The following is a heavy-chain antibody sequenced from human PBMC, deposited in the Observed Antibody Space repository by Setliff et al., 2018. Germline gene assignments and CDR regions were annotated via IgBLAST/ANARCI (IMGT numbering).Heavy chain of an antibody. D-gene: IGHD6-19*01. V-gene: IGHV3-7*03. CDR2: IKKDGSET. CDR1: GFTFSTYW. J-gene: IGHJ4*02. Sequence: PGGSLRLSCAASGFTFSTYWMTWVRQAPGKGLECVANIKKDGSETHYVDSVKGRFIISRDNAKDSLYLQMNSLRGEDTAVYYCAGGTSGWFPHDYWGQGTLVTVSS. CDR3: AGGTSGWFPHDY.